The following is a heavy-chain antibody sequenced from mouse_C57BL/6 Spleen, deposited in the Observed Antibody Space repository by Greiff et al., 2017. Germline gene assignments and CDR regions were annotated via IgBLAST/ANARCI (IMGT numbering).Heavy chain of an antibody. V-gene: IGHV5-4*01. J-gene: IGHJ2*01. CDR1: GFTFSSYA. CDR3: ARGRVDY. CDR2: ISDGGSYT. Sequence: EVHLVESGGGLVKPGGSLKLSCAASGFTFSSYAMSWVRQTPEKRLEWVATISDGGSYTYYPDNVKGRFTISRDNAENNLYLQMSHLKSEDTAMYYCARGRVDYWGQGTTLTVSS.